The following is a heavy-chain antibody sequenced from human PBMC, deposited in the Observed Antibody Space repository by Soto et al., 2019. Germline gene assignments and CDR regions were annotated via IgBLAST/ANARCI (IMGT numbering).Heavy chain of an antibody. V-gene: IGHV3-30-3*01. D-gene: IGHD2-15*01. CDR2: ISYDGSNK. CDR1: GFTFSSYA. CDR3: ARDPYCSGGSCYSRSDYYYYGMDV. J-gene: IGHJ6*02. Sequence: GSLRLSCAASGFTFSSYAMHWVRQAPGKGLEWVAVISYDGSNKYYADSVKGRFTISRDNSKNTLYLQMNSLRAEDTAVYYCARDPYCSGGSCYSRSDYYYYGMDVWGQGTTVTVSS.